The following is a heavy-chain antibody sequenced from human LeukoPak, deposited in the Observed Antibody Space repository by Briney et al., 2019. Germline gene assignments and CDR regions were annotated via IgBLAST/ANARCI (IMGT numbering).Heavy chain of an antibody. J-gene: IGHJ2*01. CDR3: ARDEGSGSYFWYFDL. CDR1: GGSISSYY. V-gene: IGHV4-59*01. D-gene: IGHD1-26*01. CDR2: IYYSGST. Sequence: SETLSLTCTVSGGSISSYYWSWIRQPPGKGLEWMGYIYYSGSTNYNPSLKSRVTISVDTSKYQFSLKLSSVTAADTAVYYCARDEGSGSYFWYFDLWGRGTLVTVSS.